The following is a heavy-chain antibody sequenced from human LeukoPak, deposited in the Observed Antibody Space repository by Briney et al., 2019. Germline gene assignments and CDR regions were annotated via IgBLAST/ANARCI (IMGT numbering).Heavy chain of an antibody. CDR1: GFKFSDHY. V-gene: IGHV3-72*01. Sequence: PGGSLRLSFAAPGFKFSDHYSDGVRQAPGKGRGWVGGGRNKASSYTTEYAASVEGRFTISRDVSGSSLYLQMNSLRTEDTAVYYCGRIAINANNGMDVWGQGTTVTVSS. CDR2: GRNKASSYTT. CDR3: GRIAINANNGMDV. J-gene: IGHJ6*02. D-gene: IGHD1/OR15-1a*01.